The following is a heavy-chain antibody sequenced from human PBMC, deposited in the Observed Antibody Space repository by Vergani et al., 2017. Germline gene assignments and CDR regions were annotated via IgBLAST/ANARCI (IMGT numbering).Heavy chain of an antibody. V-gene: IGHV4-59*08. J-gene: IGHJ4*02. CDR2: IYYSGST. CDR3: ARQTGGGIQGYFDY. Sequence: QVQLQESGPGLVKPSETLSLTCTVSGGSISSYYWSWIRQPPGKGLEWIGYIYYSGSTNYNPPLKSRVTISVDTSKNQFSLKLSSVAAADTAVYYCARQTGGGIQGYFDYWGQGTLVTVSS. D-gene: IGHD2-8*02. CDR1: GGSISSYY.